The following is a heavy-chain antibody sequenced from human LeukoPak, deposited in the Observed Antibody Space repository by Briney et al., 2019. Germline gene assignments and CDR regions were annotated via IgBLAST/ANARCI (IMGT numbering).Heavy chain of an antibody. CDR3: ARDRVVIINYYYYMDV. J-gene: IGHJ6*03. CDR1: GYSISSGYY. Sequence: SETLSLTCTVSGYSISSGYYWGWIRQPPGKGLEWIGSIYHSGSTYYNPSLKSRVIISVDTSKNQFSLKLSSVTAADTAVYYCARDRVVIINYYYYMDVWGKGTTVTVSS. CDR2: IYHSGST. D-gene: IGHD3-3*01. V-gene: IGHV4-38-2*02.